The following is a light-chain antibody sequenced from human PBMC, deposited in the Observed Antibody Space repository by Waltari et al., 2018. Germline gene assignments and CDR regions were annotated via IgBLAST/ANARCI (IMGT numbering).Light chain of an antibody. CDR1: SFKSYY. CDR2: GKN. V-gene: IGLV3-19*01. J-gene: IGLJ3*02. Sequence: SELTQDPAVSVALGPAVSITCQGGSFKSYYSNRSKQKPRQDPVLVIYGKNNRPSGIPDRFSGSSSGNTASVTITGAQAEDEADYYCNSRDSSGNHVRVFGGGTKLTVL. CDR3: NSRDSSGNHVRV.